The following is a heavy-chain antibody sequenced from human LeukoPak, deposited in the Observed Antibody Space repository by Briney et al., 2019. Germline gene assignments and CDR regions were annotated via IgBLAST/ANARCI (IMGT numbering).Heavy chain of an antibody. V-gene: IGHV3-53*01. D-gene: IGHD5-18*01. Sequence: GGSLRLSCAASGFTVSSNSMSWVRQAPGKGLEWVSVIYSGGSTYYADSVKGRFTISRDNSKNTLYLQMNSLRAEDTAVYYCARTYSVYSYGMYWYFDLWSRGTLVTVSS. CDR2: IYSGGST. J-gene: IGHJ2*01. CDR1: GFTVSSNS. CDR3: ARTYSVYSYGMYWYFDL.